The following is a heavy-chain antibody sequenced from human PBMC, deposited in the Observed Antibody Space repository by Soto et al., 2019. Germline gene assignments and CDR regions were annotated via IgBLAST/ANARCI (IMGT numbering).Heavy chain of an antibody. V-gene: IGHV4-31*03. J-gene: IGHJ5*02. D-gene: IGHD3-22*01. CDR3: ARDLRYYYDSSGYADLNWFDP. CDR2: IYYNGST. CDR1: GGSISSGGYY. Sequence: SETLSLTCTVSGGSISSGGYYWSWIRQHPGKGLEWIGYIYYNGSTYYNPSLKSRVTISVDTSKNQFSLKLSSVTAADTAVYYCARDLRYYYDSSGYADLNWFDPWGQGTLVTVSS.